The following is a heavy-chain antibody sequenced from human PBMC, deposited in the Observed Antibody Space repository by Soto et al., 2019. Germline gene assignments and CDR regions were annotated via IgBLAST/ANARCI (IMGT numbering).Heavy chain of an antibody. Sequence: QAQLEQSGPEVKRPGASLKVSCKASAYTFTSYHISWVRQAPGQGLEWIGWINAFDDDTNYSQKFQDRVTMTENRSTDTAYLDLRSLGSDDTAIYYCARNLYGRAFDIWGQGTMVTGSS. CDR2: INAFDDDT. V-gene: IGHV1-18*04. D-gene: IGHD2-8*01. J-gene: IGHJ3*02. CDR3: ARNLYGRAFDI. CDR1: AYTFTSYH.